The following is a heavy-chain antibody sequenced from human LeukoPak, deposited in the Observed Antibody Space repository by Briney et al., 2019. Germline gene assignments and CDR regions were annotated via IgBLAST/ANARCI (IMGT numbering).Heavy chain of an antibody. CDR2: IYYSGST. D-gene: IGHD2-2*01. Sequence: SETLSLTCTVSGGSISSSSYYWGWIRQPPGKGLEWIGSIYYSGSTYYNPSLKSRVTISVDTSKNQFSLKLSSVTAADTAVYYCARRLRCSSTSCYSVGAFDIWGQGTMVTVSS. CDR1: GGSISSSSYY. J-gene: IGHJ3*02. CDR3: ARRLRCSSTSCYSVGAFDI. V-gene: IGHV4-39*01.